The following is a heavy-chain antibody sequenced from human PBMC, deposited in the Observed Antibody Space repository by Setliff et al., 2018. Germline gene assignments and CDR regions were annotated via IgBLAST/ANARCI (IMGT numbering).Heavy chain of an antibody. CDR1: GFTFSGSA. CDR3: VRDGADNYDAFDN. V-gene: IGHV3-21*01. J-gene: IGHJ3*02. CDR2: ISSSSTYI. D-gene: IGHD3-22*01. Sequence: GGSLRLSCAASGFTFSGSAVHWVRQASGKGLEWVSSISSSSTYINYADSVKGRFTISRDNAKNSLYPQMNSLRAEDTAVYYCVRDGADNYDAFDNWGQGTLVTVSS.